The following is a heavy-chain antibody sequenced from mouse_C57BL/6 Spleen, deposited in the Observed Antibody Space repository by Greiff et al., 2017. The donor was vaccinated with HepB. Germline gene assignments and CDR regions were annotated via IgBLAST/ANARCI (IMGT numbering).Heavy chain of an antibody. CDR2: FYPGSGSI. J-gene: IGHJ2*01. D-gene: IGHD2-4*01. Sequence: QVQLQQSGAELVKPGASVKLSCKASGYTFTEYTIHWVKQRSGQGLEWIGWFYPGSGSIKYNEKFKDKATLTADKSSSTVYMELSRLTSEDSAVYFCARHPPYDYDDGYYFDYWGQGTTLTVSS. V-gene: IGHV1-62-2*01. CDR1: GYTFTEYT. CDR3: ARHPPYDYDDGYYFDY.